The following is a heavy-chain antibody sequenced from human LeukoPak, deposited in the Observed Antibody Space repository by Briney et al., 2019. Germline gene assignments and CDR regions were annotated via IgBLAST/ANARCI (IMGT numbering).Heavy chain of an antibody. D-gene: IGHD2-15*01. CDR3: ARDHVVDGLVFDY. CDR2: INQDGSEK. CDR1: GFTFSSHW. J-gene: IGHJ4*02. Sequence: GGSLRLSCAASGFTFSSHWMSWIRQAPGKGLEWVANINQDGSEKYYVDSVKGRFTISRDNAKNSLYLQMNTLSPEDTAIYYCARDHVVDGLVFDYWGQGTLVTVSS. V-gene: IGHV3-7*01.